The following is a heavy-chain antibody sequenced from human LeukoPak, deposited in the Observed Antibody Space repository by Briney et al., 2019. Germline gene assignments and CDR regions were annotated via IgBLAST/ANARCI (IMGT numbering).Heavy chain of an antibody. V-gene: IGHV4-34*01. D-gene: IGHD1-1*01. CDR2: INDSGRT. J-gene: IGHJ4*02. Sequence: ASETLSLTCAVDGGSFSDYNRSWLRQSPEKGLEWIGEINDSGRTHYNPSLKSRVTISVDTAKYQFSLSLSSLTAADTAVYYCARGLDLEGLDYWGQGTLVTVSS. CDR1: GGSFSDYN. CDR3: ARGLDLEGLDY.